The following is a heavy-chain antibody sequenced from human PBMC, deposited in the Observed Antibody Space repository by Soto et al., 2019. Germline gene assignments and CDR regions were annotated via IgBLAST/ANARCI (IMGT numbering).Heavy chain of an antibody. CDR3: VKSQSGSYFAAFDI. J-gene: IGHJ3*02. CDR2: ITFRGDNT. CDR1: GFTFSSYA. V-gene: IGHV3-23*01. Sequence: EVQLLESGGGLVPPGGSLRLSCAASGFTFSSYAMSWVRQAPGKGLEWLAGITFRGDNTYYADSVKGRFTLSRDNSKNTLFLQMNSLRAEDTAVYYCVKSQSGSYFAAFDIWDQGTTVTVSS. D-gene: IGHD1-26*01.